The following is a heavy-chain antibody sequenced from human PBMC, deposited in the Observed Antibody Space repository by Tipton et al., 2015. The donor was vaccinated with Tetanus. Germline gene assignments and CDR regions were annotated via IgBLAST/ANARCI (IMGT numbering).Heavy chain of an antibody. J-gene: IGHJ6*02. CDR1: GFTFSSYA. Sequence: SLRLSCAASGFTFSSYAMSWVRQAPGKGLEWVSAISGTSGSGGSTYYADSVKGRFTISRDNSKNTLYLQMNSLRAEDTAVYYCARVMVVVAATNGMDVWGQGTTVTVSS. CDR2: ISGTSGSGGST. D-gene: IGHD2-15*01. CDR3: ARVMVVVAATNGMDV. V-gene: IGHV3-23*01.